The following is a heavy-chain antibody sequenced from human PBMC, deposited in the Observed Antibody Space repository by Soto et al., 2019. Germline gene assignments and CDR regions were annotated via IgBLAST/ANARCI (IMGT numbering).Heavy chain of an antibody. CDR1: GFTFSSYA. CDR3: ARDHSSGWDLDY. J-gene: IGHJ4*02. D-gene: IGHD6-19*01. V-gene: IGHV3-30-3*01. CDR2: ISYDGSNK. Sequence: GPLRLSCAASGFTFSSYAMHWVRQAPGKGLEWVAVISYDGSNKYYADSVKGRFTISRDNSKNTLYLQMNSLRAEDTAVYYCARDHSSGWDLDYWGQGTLVTVSS.